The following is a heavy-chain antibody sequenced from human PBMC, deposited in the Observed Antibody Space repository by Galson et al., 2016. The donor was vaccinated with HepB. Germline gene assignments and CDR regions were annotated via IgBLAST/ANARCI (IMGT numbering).Heavy chain of an antibody. CDR3: VKDRVRDGHPNFDY. J-gene: IGHJ4*02. CDR1: GFTFSNYG. Sequence: SLRLSCAASGFTFSNYGMHWVRQAPGKGLEWVAADSMDGRRKFYADSVKGRFTISRDNSKNTLYLQMSSLRAEDTAVYYCVKDRVRDGHPNFDYWGQGTLVTVSS. D-gene: IGHD5-24*01. CDR2: DSMDGRRK. V-gene: IGHV3-30*18.